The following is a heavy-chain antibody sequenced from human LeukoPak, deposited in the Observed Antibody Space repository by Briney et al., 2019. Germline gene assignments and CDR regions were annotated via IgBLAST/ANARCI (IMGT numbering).Heavy chain of an antibody. CDR2: IYYSGST. V-gene: IGHV4-39*01. CDR1: GGSISSSSYY. Sequence: SETLSLTCTVSGGSISSSSYYWGWIRQPPGKGLEWIGSIYYSGSTYYNPSLKSRVTISVDTSKNQFSLKLSSVTAADTAVYYCARQTPITVAGWGYWGQGTLVTVSS. D-gene: IGHD3-10*01. CDR3: ARQTPITVAGWGY. J-gene: IGHJ4*02.